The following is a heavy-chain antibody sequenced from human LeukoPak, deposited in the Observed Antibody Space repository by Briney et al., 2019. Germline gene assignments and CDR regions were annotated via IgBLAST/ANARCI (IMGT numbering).Heavy chain of an antibody. CDR1: GGSIRSSYYY. J-gene: IGHJ6*02. D-gene: IGHD2-21*01. Sequence: SETLSLTCTVSGGSIRSSYYYWGWIRQPPGKGLEWIGSIYDSGSTYYNPSLKSRVTISVDTSKNQFSLKLSSVTAADTAVYYCARDQHTMSYYYYGMDVWGQGTTVTVSS. V-gene: IGHV4-39*07. CDR3: ARDQHTMSYYYYGMDV. CDR2: IYDSGST.